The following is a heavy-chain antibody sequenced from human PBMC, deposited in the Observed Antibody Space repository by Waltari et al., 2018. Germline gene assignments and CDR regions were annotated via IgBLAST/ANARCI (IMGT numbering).Heavy chain of an antibody. J-gene: IGHJ6*02. CDR1: GFIFSAHY. Sequence: EVQLAASGGDLVQPGGSLRLSCAGSGFIFSAHYIDWVRQAPGKGREWLGLSRNKQNSYSTVYAASVKGRFTISRDESKNLAYLQMSSLRVEDTAIYYCVRSYTASPMDVWGQGTTVTVSS. CDR3: VRSYTASPMDV. CDR2: SRNKQNSYST. V-gene: IGHV3-72*01. D-gene: IGHD2-2*02.